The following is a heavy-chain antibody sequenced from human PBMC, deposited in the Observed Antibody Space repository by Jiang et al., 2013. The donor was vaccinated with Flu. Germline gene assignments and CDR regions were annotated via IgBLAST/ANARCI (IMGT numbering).Heavy chain of an antibody. Sequence: SLKISCEGSGFTFNNYWIAWVRQKPANGLEWMGSIYPADSKTRYSPSFQGQVTMSVDKSISTAYLQWSSLKASDTAIYYCARVVLGLDPWGQGTLVTVSS. V-gene: IGHV5-51*01. CDR2: IYPADSKT. CDR1: GFTFNNYW. D-gene: IGHD3-22*01. J-gene: IGHJ5*02. CDR3: ARVVLGLDP.